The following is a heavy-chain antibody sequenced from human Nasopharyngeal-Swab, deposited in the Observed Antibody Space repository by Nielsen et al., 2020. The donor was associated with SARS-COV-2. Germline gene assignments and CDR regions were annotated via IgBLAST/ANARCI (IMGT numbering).Heavy chain of an antibody. J-gene: IGHJ3*02. CDR3: AKANVLFWFGQFKNDGFDI. D-gene: IGHD3-10*01. CDR2: ILYEGRKK. Sequence: SLKISCTASRFSFNKYCMHRVRQAPGKGLEWVAVILYEGRKKYYAESVEGRFTISRDYSKTTLYLQMNSLRPEDTAMYYCAKANVLFWFGQFKNDGFDIWGQGTMVAVSS. CDR1: RFSFNKYC. V-gene: IGHV3-30*18.